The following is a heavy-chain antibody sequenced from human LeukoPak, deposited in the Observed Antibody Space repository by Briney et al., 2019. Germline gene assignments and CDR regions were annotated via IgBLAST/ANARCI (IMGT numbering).Heavy chain of an antibody. J-gene: IGHJ4*02. D-gene: IGHD4-17*01. Sequence: SETLSLTCAVYGGSFSGYYWSWIRQPPGKGLEWIGEINHSGSTNYNPSLKSRVTISVDTSKNQFSLKLSSVTAADTAVYYCARSGFYTVTTLDYWGQGTLVTVSS. CDR2: INHSGST. V-gene: IGHV4-34*01. CDR3: ARSGFYTVTTLDY. CDR1: GGSFSGYY.